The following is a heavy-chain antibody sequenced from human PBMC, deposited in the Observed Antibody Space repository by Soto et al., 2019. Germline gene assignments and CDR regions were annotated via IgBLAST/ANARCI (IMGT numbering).Heavy chain of an antibody. CDR1: GYSFTAFH. Sequence: QVQVVQSGTEVKKPGASVKVSCKASGYSFTAFHMHWVRQAPGLGLEWMGIINPNIGDANIAQRFQGRVALTGDTSTSTVYMELSGLRSDDTAVYYCARAPYSRSSFFFDYWGQGTTLTVS. J-gene: IGHJ4*02. CDR2: INPNIGDA. D-gene: IGHD6-6*01. CDR3: ARAPYSRSSFFFDY. V-gene: IGHV1-46*01.